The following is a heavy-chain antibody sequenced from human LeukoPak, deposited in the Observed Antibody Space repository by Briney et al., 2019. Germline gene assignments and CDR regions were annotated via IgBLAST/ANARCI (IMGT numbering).Heavy chain of an antibody. Sequence: ASVKVSCKASGYTFTSYGISWVRQAPGQGLEWMGWISAYNGNTNYAQKLQGRVTMTTDTSTSTAYMELRSLRSDDTAVYYCAREMGATSSVGGDLDYWGQGTLVTVSS. CDR3: AREMGATSSVGGDLDY. D-gene: IGHD1-26*01. CDR2: ISAYNGNT. J-gene: IGHJ4*02. CDR1: GYTFTSYG. V-gene: IGHV1-18*01.